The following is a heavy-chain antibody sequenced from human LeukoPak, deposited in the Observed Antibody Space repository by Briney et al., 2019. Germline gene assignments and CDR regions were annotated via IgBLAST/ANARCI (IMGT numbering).Heavy chain of an antibody. D-gene: IGHD4-17*01. CDR2: IKSDGSRT. CDR1: GFTFSSYS. Sequence: GGSLRLSCAASGFTFSSYSMNWVRQAPGKGLVWVSRIKSDGSRTSYADSVKGRFTISRDNAKNMLYLQMNSLRAEDTAVYYCVREGGDYDDAFDIWGQGTMVTVSS. V-gene: IGHV3-74*01. J-gene: IGHJ3*02. CDR3: VREGGDYDDAFDI.